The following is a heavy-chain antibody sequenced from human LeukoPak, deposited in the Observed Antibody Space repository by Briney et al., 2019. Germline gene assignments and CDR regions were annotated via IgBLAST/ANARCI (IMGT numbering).Heavy chain of an antibody. D-gene: IGHD3-3*01. CDR1: GGSFSGYY. CDR2: INHSGST. J-gene: IGHJ4*02. Sequence: SETLSLTCAVYGGSFSGYYWSWLRQPPGKGLEWIGEINHSGSTNYNPSLKSRVTISADTSKNQFSLKLSSVTAADTAVYYCARGPKYYDFWSGYPHYDYWGQGTLVTVSS. CDR3: ARGPKYYDFWSGYPHYDY. V-gene: IGHV4-34*01.